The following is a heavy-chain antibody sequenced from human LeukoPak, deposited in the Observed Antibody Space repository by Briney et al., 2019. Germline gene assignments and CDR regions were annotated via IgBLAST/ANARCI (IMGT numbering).Heavy chain of an antibody. V-gene: IGHV4-31*03. CDR1: GGALSSGGYY. CDR2: IYYSGST. Sequence: SETLSLTCTASGGALSSGGYYWSWIRQHPGKGPEWIGYIYYSGSTYYNPSLKSRVSISLDTSKNQFSLKLRSVTAADTAVYYCARGAYYYDNDGYNWFDPWGQGTLVTVSS. CDR3: ARGAYYYDNDGYNWFDP. D-gene: IGHD3-22*01. J-gene: IGHJ5*02.